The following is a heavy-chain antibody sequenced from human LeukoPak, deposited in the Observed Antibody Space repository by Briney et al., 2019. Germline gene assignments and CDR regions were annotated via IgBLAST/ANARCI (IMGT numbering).Heavy chain of an antibody. V-gene: IGHV3-23*01. CDR2: ISGSGGST. Sequence: PGGSLRLSCAASAFTFSSYAMSWVRQAPGKGLEWVSAISGSGGSTYYADSVKGRFTISRDSSKNTLYLQMNSLRAEDTAVYYCAKDRFSGSYYEGAFDIWGQGTMVTVSS. CDR1: AFTFSSYA. D-gene: IGHD1-26*01. CDR3: AKDRFSGSYYEGAFDI. J-gene: IGHJ3*02.